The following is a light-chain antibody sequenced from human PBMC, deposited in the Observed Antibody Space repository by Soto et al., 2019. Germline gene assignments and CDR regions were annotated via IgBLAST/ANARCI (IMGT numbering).Light chain of an antibody. CDR1: SSNIGAGFD. CDR2: GTS. CDR3: QSYDSSLSAWV. J-gene: IGLJ3*02. Sequence: QSVLTQPPSVSGAPGQRVTISCTGSSSNIGAGFDVHWYQHLPGTAPKLLIYGTSNRPSGVPDRFSGSKSGASASLAITGLQAEDDSDYYCQSYDSSLSAWVFGGGTKLTVL. V-gene: IGLV1-40*01.